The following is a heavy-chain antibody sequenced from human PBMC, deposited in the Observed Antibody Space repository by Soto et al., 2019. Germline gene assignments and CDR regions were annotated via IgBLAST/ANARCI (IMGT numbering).Heavy chain of an antibody. D-gene: IGHD1-20*01. CDR3: ARDPSTTNNWQYFFDN. V-gene: IGHV4-61*01. J-gene: IGHJ4*02. Sequence: SETLSLSCSLIVGAVTSSNYFWSWIRQSPGRGLEWIGYIHNSGTSKYNPSLKSRVTISVDSSKNQFSLRLASVTAADTAVYYCARDPSTTNNWQYFFDNWGQGAMVTVSS. CDR2: IHNSGTS. CDR1: VGAVTSSNYF.